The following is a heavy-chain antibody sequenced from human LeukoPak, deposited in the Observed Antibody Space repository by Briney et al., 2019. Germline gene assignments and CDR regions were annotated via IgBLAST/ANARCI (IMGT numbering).Heavy chain of an antibody. CDR1: GYTFTSYY. J-gene: IGHJ4*02. D-gene: IGHD1-26*01. CDR2: INPSGGSA. Sequence: GASVKVSCKASGYTFTSYYTHWVRQAPGQGLEWMGIINPSGGSASYAQKFQGRVTMTRDTSTSTVYMELSSLRSEDTAVYYCARDGIWRIVGATIDYWGQGTLVTVSS. V-gene: IGHV1-46*01. CDR3: ARDGIWRIVGATIDY.